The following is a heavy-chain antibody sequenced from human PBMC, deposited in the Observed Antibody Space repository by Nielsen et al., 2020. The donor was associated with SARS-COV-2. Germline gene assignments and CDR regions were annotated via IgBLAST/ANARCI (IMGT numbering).Heavy chain of an antibody. CDR3: TTNPAPRVFGY. CDR1: GFTFSNAW. J-gene: IGHJ4*02. CDR2: IKSRPDGGTT. Sequence: GGSLRLSCVVSGFTFSNAWVSWVRQAPGKGLEWVGRIKSRPDGGTTDFAAPVKDRFTISRDDSKNTLYLQMNSLKTEDAAFYYCTTNPAPRVFGYWGQGILVTVSS. V-gene: IGHV3-15*01.